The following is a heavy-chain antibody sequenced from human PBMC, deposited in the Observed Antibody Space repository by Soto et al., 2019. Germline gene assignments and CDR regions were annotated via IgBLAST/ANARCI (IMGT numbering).Heavy chain of an antibody. Sequence: QVQLVQSGAEVKKPGSSVKVSCKASGGTFSSYTISWVRQAPGQGLEWMGRSIPMLGIANYAQKFQGRITIPADKSTSTAAMELSSLRSEDTAVYYCARDKGSSDYYYRRDYWGQGTLVTVSS. V-gene: IGHV1-69*08. CDR2: SIPMLGIA. CDR1: GGTFSSYT. D-gene: IGHD3-22*01. CDR3: ARDKGSSDYYYRRDY. J-gene: IGHJ4*02.